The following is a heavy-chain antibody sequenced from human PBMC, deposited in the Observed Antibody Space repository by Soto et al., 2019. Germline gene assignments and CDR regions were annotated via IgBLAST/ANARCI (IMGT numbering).Heavy chain of an antibody. V-gene: IGHV3-21*01. Sequence: EVQLVESGGGLVKPGGSLRLSCAASGFTFSSYSMNWVRQAPGKGLEWVSSISSSSSYIYYADSVKGRFTISRDNAKNSLYLQMNSLRAEDTAVYYCARDLLVYSYGYYMDVWGKGTTVTVSS. D-gene: IGHD5-18*01. J-gene: IGHJ6*03. CDR2: ISSSSSYI. CDR1: GFTFSSYS. CDR3: ARDLLVYSYGYYMDV.